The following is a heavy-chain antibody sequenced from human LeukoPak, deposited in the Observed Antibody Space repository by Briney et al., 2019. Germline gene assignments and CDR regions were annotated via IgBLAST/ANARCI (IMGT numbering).Heavy chain of an antibody. CDR3: ARVYDSSGYNWFDP. CDR1: GGSISSYY. CDR2: IYYGGST. D-gene: IGHD3-22*01. Sequence: SETLSLTCTVSGGSISSYYWSWIRQPPGKGLEWIGYIYYGGSTNYNPSLKSRVTISVDTSKNQFSLKLSSVTAADTAVYYCARVYDSSGYNWFDPWGQGTLVTVSS. J-gene: IGHJ5*02. V-gene: IGHV4-59*01.